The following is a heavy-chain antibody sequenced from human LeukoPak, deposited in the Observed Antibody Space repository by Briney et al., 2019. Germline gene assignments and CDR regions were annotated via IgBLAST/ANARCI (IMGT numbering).Heavy chain of an antibody. CDR3: AASRWYFDV. V-gene: IGHV4-59*08. Sequence: SETLSLTCTVSGGSITNFYWSWVRQPPGKRLEWLGFIYYTGSTTYNPSLESRVTISVDTSKNQFSLRLRSVTAADTAVYYCAASRWYFDVWGRGVVVAVSS. CDR2: IYYTGST. J-gene: IGHJ2*01. CDR1: GGSITNFY.